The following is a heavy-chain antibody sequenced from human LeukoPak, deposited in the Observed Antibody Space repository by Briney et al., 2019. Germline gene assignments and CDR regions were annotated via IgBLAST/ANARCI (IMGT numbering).Heavy chain of an antibody. CDR1: GYTFTNYD. D-gene: IGHD3-10*01. CDR3: ARXXTWSXTSYNYYYMDV. CDR2: MNPNSGNT. V-gene: IGHV1-8*03. Sequence: EASVKVXFKASGYTFTNYDINWVRQAPGQGPEWLGWMNPNSGNTGYAQKFQGRVTITKNTTIRTDYMELRRLRYGDTDLYYFARXXTWSXTSYNYYYMDVWGKGTTVTIAS. J-gene: IGHJ6*03.